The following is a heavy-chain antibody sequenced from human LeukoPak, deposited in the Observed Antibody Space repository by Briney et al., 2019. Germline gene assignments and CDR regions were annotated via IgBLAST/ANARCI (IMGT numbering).Heavy chain of an antibody. CDR3: AREEQHQRGRHFEY. J-gene: IGHJ4*02. Sequence: ASVKVSCKASGYTFSGYYIHWVRPGPGQGLEWMGCINPNSGTNYAQNFQGRVTMTRDTSISTAYMELSRLRSDDTAVYYCAREEQHQRGRHFEYWGQGTLVTVSS. CDR1: GYTFSGYY. D-gene: IGHD6-13*01. CDR2: INPNSGT. V-gene: IGHV1-2*02.